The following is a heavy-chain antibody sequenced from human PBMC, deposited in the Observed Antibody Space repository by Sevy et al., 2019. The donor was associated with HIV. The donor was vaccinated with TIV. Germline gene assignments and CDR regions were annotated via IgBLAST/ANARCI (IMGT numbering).Heavy chain of an antibody. CDR1: GGSISSSSYY. J-gene: IGHJ4*02. CDR3: ARGVVVAASGY. V-gene: IGHV4-39*01. D-gene: IGHD2-15*01. CDR2: IYYSGST. Sequence: SESLSLTCTVSGGSISSSSYYWGWIRQPPGKGLEWIGSIYYSGSTYYNPSLKSRVTISVDTSKSQFSLKLSSVTAADTAVYYCARGVVVAASGYWGQGTLVTVSS.